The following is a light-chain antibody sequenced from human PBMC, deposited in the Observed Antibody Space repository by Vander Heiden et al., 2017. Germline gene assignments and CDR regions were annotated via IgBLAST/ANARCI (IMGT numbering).Light chain of an antibody. J-gene: IGLJ3*02. CDR2: SKN. Sequence: QTVVTQAPSFSVSPGGTVTLTCGLSSGSVSTSYYPSWYQQTPGQAPRTLIYSKNTRSSGVPDRFSGSILGNKAALTITGAQADDESDYYCVLYMGSGIWVFGGGTKLTVL. CDR3: VLYMGSGIWV. V-gene: IGLV8-61*01. CDR1: SGSVSTSYY.